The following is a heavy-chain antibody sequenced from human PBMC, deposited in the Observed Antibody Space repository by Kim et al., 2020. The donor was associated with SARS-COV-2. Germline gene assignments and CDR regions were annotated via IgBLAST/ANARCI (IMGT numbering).Heavy chain of an antibody. Sequence: SETLSLTCTVSGGSISSYYWSWIRQPPGKGLEWIGYIYYSGSTNSNPYLKRRVTISVDTSKNQFSLKLSSVTAADTAVYYCARTITPITGVDIWGQGTMVTVSS. V-gene: IGHV4-59*01. CDR3: ARTITPITGVDI. J-gene: IGHJ3*02. CDR1: GGSISSYY. D-gene: IGHD5-12*01. CDR2: IYYSGST.